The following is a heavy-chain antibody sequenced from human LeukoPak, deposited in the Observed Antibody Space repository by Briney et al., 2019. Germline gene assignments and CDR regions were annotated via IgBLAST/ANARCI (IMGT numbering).Heavy chain of an antibody. J-gene: IGHJ3*02. CDR3: ARSTIAAAVQVAFDI. CDR2: IYTSGST. Sequence: SETLPLTCTVSGGSISSYYWSWIRQPAGKGLEWIGRIYTSGSTNYNPSLKSRVTMSVDTSKNQFSLKLSSVTAADTAVYYCARSTIAAAVQVAFDIWGQGTMVTVSS. CDR1: GGSISSYY. V-gene: IGHV4-4*07. D-gene: IGHD6-13*01.